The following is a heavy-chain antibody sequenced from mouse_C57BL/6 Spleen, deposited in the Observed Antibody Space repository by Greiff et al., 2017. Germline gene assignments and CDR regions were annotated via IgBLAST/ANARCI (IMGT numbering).Heavy chain of an antibody. CDR3: ARGLTGTGAY. D-gene: IGHD4-1*01. V-gene: IGHV1-7*01. Sequence: VQLVESGAELAKPGASVKLSCKASGYTFTSYWMHWVKQRPGQGLEWIGYINPSSGYTKYNQKFKDKATLTEDKSSSTAYMQLSSLTYEDSAVYYCARGLTGTGAYWGQGTLVTVSA. CDR1: GYTFTSYW. CDR2: INPSSGYT. J-gene: IGHJ3*01.